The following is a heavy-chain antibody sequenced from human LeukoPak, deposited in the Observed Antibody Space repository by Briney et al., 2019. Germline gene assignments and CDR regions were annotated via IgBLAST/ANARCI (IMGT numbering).Heavy chain of an antibody. J-gene: IGHJ6*03. Sequence: SETLSLTCTVSGGSISSYYWSWIRLPPGKGLEWIGYIYYSRSTNYNPSLKSLVTISVDTSKNQFSLKLSSVTAADTAVYYCARVNSEAVAAPYYYYYMDVWGKGTTVTISS. CDR2: IYYSRST. V-gene: IGHV4-59*01. CDR3: ARVNSEAVAAPYYYYYMDV. D-gene: IGHD6-19*01. CDR1: GGSISSYY.